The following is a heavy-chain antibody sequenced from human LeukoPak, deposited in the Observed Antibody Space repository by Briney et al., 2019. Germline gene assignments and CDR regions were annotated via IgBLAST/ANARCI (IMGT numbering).Heavy chain of an antibody. CDR3: ARHCSRLDCMDV. V-gene: IGHV1-46*01. CDR1: GYTFTSYY. Sequence: ASVKVSCKASGYTFTSYYMHWVRQAPGQGLEWMGIINPSGGSTSYAQKFQGRVTMTRDMSTSTVYMELSSLRSEDTAVYYCARHCSRLDCMDVWGKGTTVTISS. J-gene: IGHJ6*03. CDR2: INPSGGST. D-gene: IGHD2-15*01.